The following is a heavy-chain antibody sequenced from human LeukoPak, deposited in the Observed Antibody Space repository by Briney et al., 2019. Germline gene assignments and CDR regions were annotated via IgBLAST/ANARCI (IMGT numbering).Heavy chain of an antibody. D-gene: IGHD6-13*01. CDR3: ARLEYSSSWYLSY. J-gene: IGHJ4*02. CDR2: ISGSGDST. CDR1: GISFSNYA. V-gene: IGHV3-23*01. Sequence: GGSLRLSCAASGISFSNYATSWVRQTPGKGLDWVSAISGSGDSTYYADSVKGRFTISRDNSKNTLYLEMSSLRAEDTAVYYCARLEYSSSWYLSYWGQGTLVTVSS.